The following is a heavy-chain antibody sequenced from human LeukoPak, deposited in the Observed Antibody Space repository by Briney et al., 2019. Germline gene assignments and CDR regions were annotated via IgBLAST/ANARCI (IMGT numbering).Heavy chain of an antibody. CDR3: ARLAVTTHYFDY. CDR1: GGSISSSSYY. V-gene: IGHV4-39*01. J-gene: IGHJ4*02. Sequence: SETLSLTCTVSGGSISSSSYYWGWIRQPPGQGLEWIGSIYYSGSTYYNPSLKSRVTISVDTSKNQFSLKLSSVTAADTAVYYCARLAVTTHYFDYWGQGTLVTVSS. D-gene: IGHD4-17*01. CDR2: IYYSGST.